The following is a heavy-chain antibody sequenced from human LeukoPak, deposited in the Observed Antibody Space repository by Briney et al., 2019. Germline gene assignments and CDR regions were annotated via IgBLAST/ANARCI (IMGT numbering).Heavy chain of an antibody. CDR3: AREGYSGSYSGDY. V-gene: IGHV4-38-2*02. D-gene: IGHD1-26*01. Sequence: SETLSLTCTVSGYSISSGYYWGWIRQPPGKGLEWIGSIYHSGSTYCNPSLKSRVTISVDTSKNQFSLKLSSVTAADTAVYYCAREGYSGSYSGDYWGQGTLVTVSS. J-gene: IGHJ4*02. CDR1: GYSISSGYY. CDR2: IYHSGST.